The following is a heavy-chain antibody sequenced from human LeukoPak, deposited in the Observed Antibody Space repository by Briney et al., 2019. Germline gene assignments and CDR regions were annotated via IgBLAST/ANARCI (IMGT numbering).Heavy chain of an antibody. CDR3: VTVGRLHYVLED. CDR2: VVGHTGHT. V-gene: IGHV1-18*04. Sequence: ASVKVSCKTSGHTFPKNGISWVRQAPGQGLEWMGWVVGHTGHTKYTQKFQGRVIMTTDTSTATSYMELRSLKYDDTAIYYCVTVGRLHYVLEDWGQGTLATVSS. J-gene: IGHJ4*02. CDR1: GHTFPKNG. D-gene: IGHD1-20*01.